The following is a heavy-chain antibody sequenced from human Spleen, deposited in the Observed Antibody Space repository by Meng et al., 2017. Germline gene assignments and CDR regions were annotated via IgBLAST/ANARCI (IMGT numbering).Heavy chain of an antibody. V-gene: IGHV4-59*01. CDR2: IYYSGST. J-gene: IGHJ4*02. CDR1: GGSISSYY. CDR3: ARAAVAAPGSFDY. D-gene: IGHD6-19*01. Sequence: SETLSLTCTVSGGSISSYYWSWIRQPPGKGLEWIGYIYYSGSTNYNPSLKSRVSISVDTSKNKFSLKLSSVTAADTAVYYCARAAVAAPGSFDYWGQGTLVTVSS.